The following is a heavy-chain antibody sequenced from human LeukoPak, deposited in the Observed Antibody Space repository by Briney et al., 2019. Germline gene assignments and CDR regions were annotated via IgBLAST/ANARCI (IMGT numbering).Heavy chain of an antibody. D-gene: IGHD7-27*01. V-gene: IGHV3-30-3*01. J-gene: IGHJ5*01. CDR2: ISDDGNNK. CDR3: ARDFAWGSGGAPIDDNWLDS. CDR1: GFTFTYYV. Sequence: PGRSLRLSCAASGFTFTYYVLKWVRQAPGKGLEWVALISDDGNNKYYADSVKGRFTISRDNSKNTLYLQMNSLRAEDTAVYYCARDFAWGSGGAPIDDNWLDSWGQGTLVTVSS.